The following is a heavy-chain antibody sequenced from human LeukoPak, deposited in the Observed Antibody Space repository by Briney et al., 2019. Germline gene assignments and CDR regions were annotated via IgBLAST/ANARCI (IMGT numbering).Heavy chain of an antibody. D-gene: IGHD2-15*01. CDR1: GFTFSSYS. J-gene: IGHJ6*02. Sequence: GGSLRLSCAASGFTFSSYSMTWVRQAPGKGLEWVSCISSSSSTIYYADSVKGRFTISRDNAKNSLYLQMNSLRDEDTAVYYCASRITRVAATNFYYYYGMDVWGQGTTVTVSS. CDR2: ISSSSSTI. V-gene: IGHV3-48*02. CDR3: ASRITRVAATNFYYYYGMDV.